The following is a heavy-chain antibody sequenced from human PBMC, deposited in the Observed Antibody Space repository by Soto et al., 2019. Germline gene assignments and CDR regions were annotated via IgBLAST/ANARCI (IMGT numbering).Heavy chain of an antibody. D-gene: IGHD2-2*01. CDR2: ISGSGGST. V-gene: IGHV3-23*01. CDR3: AKGRGYCTSTSCYVGSDY. Sequence: EVQLLESGGGLVQPGGSLRLSCAASGFTFSSYAMSWVRQAPGKGLEWVSAISGSGGSTYYADSVKGRFTISRDNSNXTLXLQMNRLRAEDTAVDYCAKGRGYCTSTSCYVGSDYWGQGTLVTVSS. CDR1: GFTFSSYA. J-gene: IGHJ4*02.